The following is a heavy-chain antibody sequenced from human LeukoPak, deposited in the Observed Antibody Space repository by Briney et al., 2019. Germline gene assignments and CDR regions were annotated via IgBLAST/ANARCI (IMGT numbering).Heavy chain of an antibody. D-gene: IGHD3-22*01. Sequence: ASVKVSCKASGYTFTSYDINWVRQAPGQGLEWMGRIIPILGIANYAQKFQGRVTITADKSTSTAYMELSSLRSEDTAVYYCARDHSSGYYYSYYYGMDVWGQGTTVTVSS. CDR2: IIPILGIA. J-gene: IGHJ6*02. V-gene: IGHV1-69*04. CDR3: ARDHSSGYYYSYYYGMDV. CDR1: GYTFTSYD.